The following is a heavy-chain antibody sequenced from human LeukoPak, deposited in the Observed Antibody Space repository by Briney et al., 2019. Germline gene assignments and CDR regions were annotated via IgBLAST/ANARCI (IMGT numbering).Heavy chain of an antibody. CDR2: INPNSGGT. CDR3: ARDITGTIESITLLDS. J-gene: IGHJ4*02. CDR1: GYTFTSYG. Sequence: GASVKVSCKASGYTFTSYGISWVRQAPGQGLEWMGWINPNSGGTNYAQKFQGRVTMTRDTSITTAYMELTRLRSDDTAVYYCARDITGTIESITLLDSWGQGTLVTVSS. V-gene: IGHV1-2*02. D-gene: IGHD1-7*01.